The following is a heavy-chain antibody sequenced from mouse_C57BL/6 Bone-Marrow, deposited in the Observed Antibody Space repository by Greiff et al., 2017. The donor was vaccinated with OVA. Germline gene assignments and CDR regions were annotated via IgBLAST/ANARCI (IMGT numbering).Heavy chain of an antibody. D-gene: IGHD1-1*01. Sequence: QVQLQQSGADLARPGASVKMSCKASGYTFTSYSLHWVKQRPGQGLEWIGYINPSSGYTKYNQKFKDKATLTADKSSSTAYMQLSSLTSENSAVYYCARFHYYGSSDWYFDVWGTGTTVTVSS. CDR2: INPSSGYT. V-gene: IGHV1-4*01. CDR3: ARFHYYGSSDWYFDV. CDR1: GYTFTSYS. J-gene: IGHJ1*03.